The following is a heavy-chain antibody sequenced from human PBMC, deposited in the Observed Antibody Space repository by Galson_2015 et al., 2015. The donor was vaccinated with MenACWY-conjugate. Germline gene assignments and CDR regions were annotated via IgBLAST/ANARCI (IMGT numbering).Heavy chain of an antibody. CDR1: GLIFSNYD. Sequence: SLRLSCAGSGLIFSNYDINWVRRAPGKGPEWVSGIRGSGGNTYYADSVKGRFTISRDNSKNTVYLQMNSLRAEDTAVYYCAKDFGAEYSGYALLDLWGQGTLVTVST. J-gene: IGHJ5*02. D-gene: IGHD5-12*01. V-gene: IGHV3-23*01. CDR3: AKDFGAEYSGYALLDL. CDR2: IRGSGGNT.